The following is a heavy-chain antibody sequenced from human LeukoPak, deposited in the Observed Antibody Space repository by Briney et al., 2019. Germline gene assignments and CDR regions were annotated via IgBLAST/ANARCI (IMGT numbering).Heavy chain of an antibody. CDR2: IYHSGST. Sequence: SETLSLTCAVSGGSITSSNWWSWVRQPPGKGLAWIGEIYHSGSTNYNPSLKSRVTISVDKSKNQFSLKLSSVTAADTAVYYCAARSSSTSCFDYWGQGTLVTVSS. CDR1: GGSITSSNW. J-gene: IGHJ4*02. CDR3: AARSSSTSCFDY. V-gene: IGHV4-4*02. D-gene: IGHD2-2*01.